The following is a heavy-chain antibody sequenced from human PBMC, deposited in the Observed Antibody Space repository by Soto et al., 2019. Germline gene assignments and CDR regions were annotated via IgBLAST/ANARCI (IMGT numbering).Heavy chain of an antibody. CDR2: IRNSGGSA. CDR3: ARGVVSGSYPKHFDY. J-gene: IGHJ4*02. D-gene: IGHD1-26*01. V-gene: IGHV3-23*01. Sequence: HPGGSLRLSCAASGFTFRSYAMSWVRQAPGKGLEWVSIIRNSGGSAYYADSVKGRFTISRDNSKNTLYLQMNSLRSEDTAVYYCARGVVSGSYPKHFDYWGQGTLVTVSS. CDR1: GFTFRSYA.